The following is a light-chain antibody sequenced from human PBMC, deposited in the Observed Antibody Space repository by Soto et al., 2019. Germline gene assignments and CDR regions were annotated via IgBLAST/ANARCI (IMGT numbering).Light chain of an antibody. V-gene: IGLV7-46*01. CDR2: DTS. Sequence: QAVVTQEPSLTVSPGGTVTLTCGSSTGAVTSGHYPYWFQQKPGQAPRTLIYDTSNKHSWTPARFSGSLLGGKAALTLSGAQPEDEAEYFCQSYDSGLVGLIFGSGTKLTVL. J-gene: IGLJ2*01. CDR1: TGAVTSGHY. CDR3: QSYDSGLVGLI.